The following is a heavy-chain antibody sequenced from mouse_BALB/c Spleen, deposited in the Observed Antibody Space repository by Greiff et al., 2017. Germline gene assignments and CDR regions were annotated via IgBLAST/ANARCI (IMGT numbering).Heavy chain of an antibody. V-gene: IGHV1S81*02. CDR3: AVITTDYFDY. J-gene: IGHJ2*01. CDR2: INPSNGRT. D-gene: IGHD1-1*01. CDR1: GYTFTSYW. Sequence: VQLQQPGAELVKPGASVKLSCKASGYTFTSYWMHWVKQRPGQGLEWIGEINPSNGRTNYNEKFKSKATLTVDKSSSTAYMQLSSLTSEDSAVYYCAVITTDYFDYWGQGTTLTVSS.